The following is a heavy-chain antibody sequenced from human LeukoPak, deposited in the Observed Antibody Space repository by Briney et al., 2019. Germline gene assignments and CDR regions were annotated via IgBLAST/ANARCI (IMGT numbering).Heavy chain of an antibody. V-gene: IGHV4-34*01. J-gene: IGHJ6*03. CDR2: INHSGST. CDR1: GGSFSGYY. D-gene: IGHD3-3*01. CDR3: ARAPYYDFWSDSLYYYYYMDV. Sequence: SETLSLTCAVYGGSFSGYYWSWSPQPPGEGLEWIGEINHSGSTTYNPPLKSRVTISVDTSKNQFSLKLSSVTAADTAVYYCARAPYYDFWSDSLYYYYYMDVWGKGTTVTVSS.